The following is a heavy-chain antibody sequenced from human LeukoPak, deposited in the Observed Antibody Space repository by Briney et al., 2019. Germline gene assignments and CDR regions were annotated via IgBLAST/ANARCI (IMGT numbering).Heavy chain of an antibody. CDR2: IGSSSNSI. CDR1: GSTFTSYS. V-gene: IGHV3-48*01. J-gene: IGHJ4*02. CDR3: ARDASGYNYGPPVGALDY. D-gene: IGHD5-18*01. Sequence: PGGSLRLSCAVSGSTFTSYSMNWVRQAPGKGLEWVSYIGSSSNSIYYAGSVKGRFTISRDNVKNSLYLQMNSLRAEDTAVYYCARDASGYNYGPPVGALDYWGQGTLVTVSS.